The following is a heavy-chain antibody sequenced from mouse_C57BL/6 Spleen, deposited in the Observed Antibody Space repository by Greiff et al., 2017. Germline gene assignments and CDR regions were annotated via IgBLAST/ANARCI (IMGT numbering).Heavy chain of an antibody. D-gene: IGHD2-3*01. CDR3: ARSYDGYYGYYAMDY. Sequence: EVQVVESGGGLVKPGGSLKLSCAASGFTFSDYGMHWVRQAPEKGLEWVAYISSGSSTIYYADTVKGRFTISRDNAKNTLFLQMTSLRSEDTDMYYCARSYDGYYGYYAMDYWGQGTSVTVSS. CDR2: ISSGSSTI. V-gene: IGHV5-17*01. J-gene: IGHJ4*01. CDR1: GFTFSDYG.